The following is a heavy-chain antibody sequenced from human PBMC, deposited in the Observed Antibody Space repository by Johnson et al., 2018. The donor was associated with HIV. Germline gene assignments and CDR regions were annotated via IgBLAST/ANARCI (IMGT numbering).Heavy chain of an antibody. Sequence: EVQLVESGGELVQPGGSLRLSCAASGFTFSSYAMHWVRQATGKGLEWFSAIGTAGDTSYPGSVKGRFTISRENAKNSLYLQMNSLRAGDTAVYYCARGSSYYYDSSGSDAFDIWGQGTMVTVSS. J-gene: IGHJ3*02. V-gene: IGHV3-13*01. CDR2: IGTAGDT. CDR3: ARGSSYYYDSSGSDAFDI. D-gene: IGHD3-22*01. CDR1: GFTFSSYA.